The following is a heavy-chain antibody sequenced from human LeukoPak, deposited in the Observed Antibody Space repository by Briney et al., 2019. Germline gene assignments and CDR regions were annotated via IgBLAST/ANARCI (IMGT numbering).Heavy chain of an antibody. CDR1: GGTFSSYA. CDR2: IIPIFGTA. Sequence: SVKVSCKASGGTFSSYAISWVRQAPGQGLEGMGGIIPIFGTANYAQKFQGRVTITADESTSTAYMELSSLRSEDTAVYYCAKGDFWSGYQRQSPLNYWGQGTLVTVSS. V-gene: IGHV1-69*13. D-gene: IGHD3-3*01. J-gene: IGHJ4*02. CDR3: AKGDFWSGYQRQSPLNY.